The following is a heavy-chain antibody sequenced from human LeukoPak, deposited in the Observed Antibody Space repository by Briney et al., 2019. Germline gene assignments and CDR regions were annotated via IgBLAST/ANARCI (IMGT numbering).Heavy chain of an antibody. V-gene: IGHV4-31*03. CDR1: GGSINSGAYY. CDR2: IYYSGST. Sequence: SETLSLTCTVSGGSINSGAYYWTWIRQHPGKGLEWIGYIYYSGSTYYNPSLKSRLTISVDTSKNQFSLRLNSVTASDTAVYYCARDSPPAGDYWGQGTLVTVSS. CDR3: ARDSPPAGDY. J-gene: IGHJ4*02.